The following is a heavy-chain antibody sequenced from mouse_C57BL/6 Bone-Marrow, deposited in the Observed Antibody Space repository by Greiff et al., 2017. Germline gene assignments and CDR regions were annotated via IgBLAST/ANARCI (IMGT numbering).Heavy chain of an antibody. V-gene: IGHV1-74*01. D-gene: IGHD1-1*01. Sequence: QVQLQQPGAELVKPGASVKVSCKASGYTFTSYWMHWVKQRPGQGLEWIGRLHPSDSDTNYNQKFKGKATLTVDKSSSTAYMQLSSLTSEDSAVYYCAILVVAYGYFDVWGTGTTVTVSS. CDR1: GYTFTSYW. CDR2: LHPSDSDT. J-gene: IGHJ1*03. CDR3: AILVVAYGYFDV.